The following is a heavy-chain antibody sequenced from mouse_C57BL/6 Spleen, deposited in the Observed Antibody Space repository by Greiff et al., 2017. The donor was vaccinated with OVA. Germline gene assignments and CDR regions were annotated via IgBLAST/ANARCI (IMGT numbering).Heavy chain of an antibody. D-gene: IGHD2-5*01. CDR1: GYTFTDYN. Sequence: VQLQQSGPELVKPGASVKMSCKASGYTFTDYNMHWVKQSHGKSLEWIGYINPNNGGTSYNQKFKGKATLTVNKSSSTAYMELRSLTSEDSAVYYCARKGAYYSNYIFAYWGQGTLVTVSA. CDR2: INPNNGGT. J-gene: IGHJ3*01. V-gene: IGHV1-22*01. CDR3: ARKGAYYSNYIFAY.